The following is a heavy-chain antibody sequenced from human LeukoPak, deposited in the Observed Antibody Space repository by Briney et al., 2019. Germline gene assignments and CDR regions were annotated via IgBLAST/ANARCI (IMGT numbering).Heavy chain of an antibody. V-gene: IGHV3-15*01. J-gene: IGHJ4*02. CDR2: IKSKSDGGTA. Sequence: PGGSLRLSCAGSGFTFSNARMTWVRQAPGRGLEWVGRIKSKSDGGTADYAAPVKDRFTISRDDSKNTLYLQMNNLKTEDTAVYYCTWGAAVFDYWGQGTLVTVSP. CDR1: GFTFSNAR. CDR3: TWGAAVFDY. D-gene: IGHD1-26*01.